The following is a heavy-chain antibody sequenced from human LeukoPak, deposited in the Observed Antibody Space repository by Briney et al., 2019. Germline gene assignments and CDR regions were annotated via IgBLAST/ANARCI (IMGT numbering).Heavy chain of an antibody. CDR2: IYHSGST. D-gene: IGHD2-8*01. Sequence: SETLSLTCTVSGYSISSGYYWGWIRQPPGKGLEWIGSIYHSGSTYYNPSLKSRVTISVDTSKNQFSLKLSSVTAADTAVYYCARVMEDAFDIWGQGTMVTVSS. CDR3: ARVMEDAFDI. CDR1: GYSISSGYY. V-gene: IGHV4-38-2*02. J-gene: IGHJ3*02.